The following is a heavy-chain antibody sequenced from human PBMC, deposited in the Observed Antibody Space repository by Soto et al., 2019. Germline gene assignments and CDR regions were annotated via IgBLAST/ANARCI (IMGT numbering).Heavy chain of an antibody. D-gene: IGHD7-27*01. Sequence: GESLKISCAASGFTFDDYAMHWVRQAPGKGLEWVSLISGDGGSTYYADSVKGRFTISRDNSKNSLYLQMNSLRTEDTSVYYCAKDRYWGSYFDYWGQGTLVTVSS. CDR1: GFTFDDYA. CDR3: AKDRYWGSYFDY. V-gene: IGHV3-43*02. J-gene: IGHJ4*02. CDR2: ISGDGGST.